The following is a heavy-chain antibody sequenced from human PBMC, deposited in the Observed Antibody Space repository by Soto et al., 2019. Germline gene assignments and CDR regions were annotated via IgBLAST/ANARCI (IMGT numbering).Heavy chain of an antibody. CDR2: INHSGST. Sequence: ETLPLTCAVYAGSFSSSYQSWIRQPPGKGLEGIGEINHSGSTNYNPSLKSRVTISVDTSKNQFSLQLNSFTAADTAVYYCARVRSIAARRGYYYYYGMDVWGQGTTVTVSS. V-gene: IGHV4-34*01. CDR3: ARVRSIAARRGYYYYYGMDV. CDR1: AGSFSSSY. D-gene: IGHD6-6*01. J-gene: IGHJ6*02.